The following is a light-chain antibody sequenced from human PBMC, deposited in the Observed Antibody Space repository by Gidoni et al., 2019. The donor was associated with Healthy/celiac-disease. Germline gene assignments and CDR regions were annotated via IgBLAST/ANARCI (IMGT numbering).Light chain of an antibody. CDR1: QSVSSY. CDR2: DAS. V-gene: IGKV3-11*01. CDR3: QQRSNWPPMIT. Sequence: EIVLTQSPATLSLSPGERATLSCRASQSVSSYLAWYQQQPGQAPRLLIYDASNRATGIPARFSGSGAGTEFTLTISSLEPEDFAVYYCQQRSNWPPMITFGQGTRLEIK. J-gene: IGKJ5*01.